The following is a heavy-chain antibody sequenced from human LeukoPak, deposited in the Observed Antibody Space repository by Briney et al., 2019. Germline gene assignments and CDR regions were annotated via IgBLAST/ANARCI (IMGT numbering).Heavy chain of an antibody. D-gene: IGHD6-19*01. J-gene: IGHJ5*02. CDR3: ARVRQQWLVRVNWFDP. CDR2: IYDSGST. CDR1: GASIRSGDYY. V-gene: IGHV4-30-4*01. Sequence: SQTLSLTCTVSGASIRSGDYYWSWIRQPPGKGLEWIGYIYDSGSTNYNPSLKSRVTISVDTSKNQFSLKLSSVTAADTAVYYCARVRQQWLVRVNWFDPWGQGTLVTVSS.